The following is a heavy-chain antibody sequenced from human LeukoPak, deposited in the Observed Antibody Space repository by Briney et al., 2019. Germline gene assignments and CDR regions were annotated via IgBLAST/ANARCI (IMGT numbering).Heavy chain of an antibody. CDR2: INHSGST. J-gene: IGHJ5*02. V-gene: IGHV4-34*01. Sequence: SETLSLTCAVYGGSFSGYYWSWIRQPPGKGLEWIGEINHSGSTNYNPSLKSRVTISVDTSKNQFSLKLRSVTAADTAIYYCARGVVGWFDPWGQGTLVTVSS. CDR3: ARGVVGWFDP. CDR1: GGSFSGYY. D-gene: IGHD2-2*01.